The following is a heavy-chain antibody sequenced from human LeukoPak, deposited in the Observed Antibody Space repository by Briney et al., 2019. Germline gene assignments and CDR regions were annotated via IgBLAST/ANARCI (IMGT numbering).Heavy chain of an antibody. CDR3: ARQSIAARSGFAWFDP. CDR1: GGSISSSSYY. J-gene: IGHJ5*02. CDR2: IYYSGST. D-gene: IGHD6-6*01. V-gene: IGHV4-39*07. Sequence: SETLSLTCTVSGGSISSSSYYWGWIRQPPGKGLEWIGSIYYSGSTYYNPSLKSRVTISVDTSKNQFSLKLSSVTAADTAVYYCARQSIAARSGFAWFDPWGQGTLVTVSS.